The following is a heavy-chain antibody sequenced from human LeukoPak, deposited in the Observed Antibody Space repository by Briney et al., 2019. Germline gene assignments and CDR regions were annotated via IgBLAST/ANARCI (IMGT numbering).Heavy chain of an antibody. V-gene: IGHV4-34*01. Sequence: SETLSLTCAVYGGSFSGYYWSWIRQPPGKGLEWIGEINHSGSTNYNPSLKSRVTISLDTSKNQFSLKLTSVTAADTALYYCARGRVGALRRWFDPWGQGTLVTVSS. J-gene: IGHJ5*02. CDR1: GGSFSGYY. CDR3: ARGRVGALRRWFDP. D-gene: IGHD1-26*01. CDR2: INHSGST.